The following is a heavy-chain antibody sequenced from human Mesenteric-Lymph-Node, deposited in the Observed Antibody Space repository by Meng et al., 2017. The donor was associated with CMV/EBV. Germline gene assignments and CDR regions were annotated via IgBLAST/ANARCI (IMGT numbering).Heavy chain of an antibody. J-gene: IGHJ4*02. CDR3: ARESYFGSGTFYY. D-gene: IGHD3-10*01. V-gene: IGHV1-8*01. CDR1: GYNFNSYD. CDR2: MSPKSGKT. Sequence: CKASGYNFNSYDINWVRQAPGQGLEWMGWMSPKSGKTEYAQKFQGRVTMTRDTSISTAYMELSSLGSEDTAVFYCARESYFGSGTFYYWGQGTLVTVSS.